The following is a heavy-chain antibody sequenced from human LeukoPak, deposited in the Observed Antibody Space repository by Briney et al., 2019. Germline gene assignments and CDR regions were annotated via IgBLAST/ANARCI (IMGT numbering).Heavy chain of an antibody. D-gene: IGHD4-17*01. CDR3: AGAKLDYGDLIWFDY. Sequence: PSETLSLTCTVSGGSISSGGYYWSWIRQHPGKGLEWIGYIYYSGSTYYNPSLKSRVTISVDTSKNQFSLKLSSVTAADTAVYYCAGAKLDYGDLIWFDYWGQGTLVTVSS. V-gene: IGHV4-31*03. CDR2: IYYSGST. J-gene: IGHJ4*02. CDR1: GGSISSGGYY.